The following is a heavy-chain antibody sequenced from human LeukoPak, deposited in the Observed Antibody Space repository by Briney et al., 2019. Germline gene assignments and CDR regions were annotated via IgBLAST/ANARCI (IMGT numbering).Heavy chain of an antibody. V-gene: IGHV4-59*11. CDR3: ARDGYSSSGGFDY. J-gene: IGHJ4*02. CDR1: GGSISSHY. D-gene: IGHD6-6*01. Sequence: SETLSLTCTVSGGSISSHYWSWIRKPPGKGREWIGYIYYRGSTNYNPSLKSRVTISVDTSKNQFSLKLSSVTAADTAVYYCARDGYSSSGGFDYWGQGTLVTVSS. CDR2: IYYRGST.